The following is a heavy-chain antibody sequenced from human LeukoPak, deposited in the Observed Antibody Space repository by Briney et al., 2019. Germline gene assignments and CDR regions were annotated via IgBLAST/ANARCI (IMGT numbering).Heavy chain of an antibody. Sequence: HPGGSLRLSCAASGFTVSSNYMSWVRQAPGKGLEWVSVIYSGGSTYYADSVKGRFTISRDNSKNTLYLQMNSLRAEDTAVYYCARGAEQQLPYFDYWGQGTLVTVSS. CDR1: GFTVSSNY. D-gene: IGHD6-13*01. CDR3: ARGAEQQLPYFDY. CDR2: IYSGGST. J-gene: IGHJ4*02. V-gene: IGHV3-53*01.